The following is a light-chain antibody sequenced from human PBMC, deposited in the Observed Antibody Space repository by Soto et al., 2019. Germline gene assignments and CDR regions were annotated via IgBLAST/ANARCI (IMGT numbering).Light chain of an antibody. CDR2: KAS. Sequence: DIQRPQSPSTLSGSVGDRVTITCRASQTISSWLAWYQQKPGKAPKLLIYKASTLKGGVPSRFSGSGSGTEFTLTISSLQPDDFATYYCQHYNSYSEAFGQGTKVDIK. V-gene: IGKV1-5*03. CDR3: QHYNSYSEA. CDR1: QTISSW. J-gene: IGKJ1*01.